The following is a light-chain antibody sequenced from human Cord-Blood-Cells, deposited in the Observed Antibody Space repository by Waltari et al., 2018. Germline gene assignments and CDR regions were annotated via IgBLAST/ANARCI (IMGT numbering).Light chain of an antibody. Sequence: SYELTQPPSVSVSPGQTASITCSGDKLGDKYACWYQQKPGQSPVLVIYQDSKRPSGIPEPFSGSNSGNTATLTISGTQAMDEADYYCQAWDSSTSYWVFGGGTKLTVL. CDR3: QAWDSSTSYWV. CDR2: QDS. J-gene: IGLJ3*02. V-gene: IGLV3-1*01. CDR1: KLGDKY.